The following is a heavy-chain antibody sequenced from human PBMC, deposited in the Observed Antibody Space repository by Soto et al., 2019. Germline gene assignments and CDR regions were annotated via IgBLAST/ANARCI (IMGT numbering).Heavy chain of an antibody. CDR1: GYTFTSYY. CDR2: INPSGGST. Sequence: ASLKVSCKASGYTFTSYYTHWVRQAPGQGLQWMGIINPSGGSTSYAQKFQGRITVTSDTSINAVHMELSSLRSEDTAVYYCARRAETNGWNGFGADKYYFDFWGQGTLVTVSS. V-gene: IGHV1-46*01. J-gene: IGHJ4*02. CDR3: ARRAETNGWNGFGADKYYFDF. D-gene: IGHD1-1*01.